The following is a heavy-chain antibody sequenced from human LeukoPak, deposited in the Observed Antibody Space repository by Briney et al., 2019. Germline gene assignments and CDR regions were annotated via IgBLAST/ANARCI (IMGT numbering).Heavy chain of an antibody. CDR2: IIPILGIA. Sequence: ASVKVSCKASGGTFSSYAISWVRQAPGQGLEWMGRIIPILGIANYAQKFQGRVTITADRSTSTAYMELSSLRSEVTAVYYCARSRDAEMESYWGQGTLVTVST. V-gene: IGHV1-69*04. J-gene: IGHJ4*02. CDR3: ARSRDAEMESY. D-gene: IGHD5-24*01. CDR1: GGTFSSYA.